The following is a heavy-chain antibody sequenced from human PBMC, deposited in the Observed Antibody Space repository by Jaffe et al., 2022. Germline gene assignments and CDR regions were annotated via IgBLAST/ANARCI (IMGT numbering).Heavy chain of an antibody. D-gene: IGHD3-16*01. V-gene: IGHV3-23*01. CDR2: ISGSGGST. J-gene: IGHJ4*02. Sequence: EVQLLESGGTLVQPGGSLKLSCAASGFTFSGDAMNWVRQAPGKGLQWVSTISGSGGSTFYADSVKGRFTISRDNSKNTLYLQMNSLRAEDTAVYYCAKGMIRADYWGQGTLVTVSS. CDR1: GFTFSGDA. CDR3: AKGMIRADY.